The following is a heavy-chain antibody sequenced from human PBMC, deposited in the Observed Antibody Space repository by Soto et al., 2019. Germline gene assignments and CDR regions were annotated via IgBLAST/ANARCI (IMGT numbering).Heavy chain of an antibody. J-gene: IGHJ4*02. CDR2: ISCSGGST. CDR1: GFTFSSYA. D-gene: IGHD5-18*01. CDR3: AKDPLRGYSYGLGYYFDY. V-gene: IGHV3-23*01. Sequence: EVQLLESGGGLVQPGGSLRLSCAASGFTFSSYAMSWVRQAPGKGLEWVSAISCSGGSTYYADSVKGRFTISRDNSKNTLYLQMNSLRAEDTAVYYCAKDPLRGYSYGLGYYFDYWGQGTLVTVSS.